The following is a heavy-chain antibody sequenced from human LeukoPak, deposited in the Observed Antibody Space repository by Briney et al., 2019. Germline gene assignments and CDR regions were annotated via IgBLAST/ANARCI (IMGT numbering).Heavy chain of an antibody. Sequence: RSLRLSCAASGFTFSSYAMHWVRQAPGKGLEWVAVISYDGSNKYYADSVKGRFTISRDNSKNTLYLQMNSLRAEDTAVYYCARDFETVAGTRYFDYWGQGTLVTVSS. V-gene: IGHV3-30-3*01. CDR3: ARDFETVAGTRYFDY. CDR2: ISYDGSNK. CDR1: GFTFSSYA. J-gene: IGHJ4*02. D-gene: IGHD6-19*01.